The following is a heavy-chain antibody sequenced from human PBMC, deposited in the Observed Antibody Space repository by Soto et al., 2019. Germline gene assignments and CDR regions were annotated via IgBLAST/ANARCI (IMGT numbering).Heavy chain of an antibody. CDR3: ARRGASATLDQ. V-gene: IGHV1-8*01. CDR2: MNPNSGYA. Sequence: ASVKVSCKASGDTFTTYDINWVRQATGQGLEWMGWMNPNSGYADYAQNFQGRVTMSRDTSIKTAYMELSHLKSEDTAVYYCARRGASATLDQWGKGTLVTVS. CDR1: GDTFTTYD. J-gene: IGHJ4*02.